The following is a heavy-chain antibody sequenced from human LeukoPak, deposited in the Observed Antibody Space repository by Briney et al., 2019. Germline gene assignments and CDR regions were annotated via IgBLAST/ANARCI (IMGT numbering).Heavy chain of an antibody. Sequence: GGSLRLSCAASGLSLGNDWMSWVRQAPGKGLEWVARVKSKTVGETTDYAAPVKGRFTISRDDSKNTLYLQMNSLKTEDTGVYYCTLIQGWGSGSYYADYWGQGTLVTVSS. J-gene: IGHJ4*02. D-gene: IGHD3-10*01. CDR1: GLSLGNDW. V-gene: IGHV3-15*01. CDR2: VKSKTVGETT. CDR3: TLIQGWGSGSYYADY.